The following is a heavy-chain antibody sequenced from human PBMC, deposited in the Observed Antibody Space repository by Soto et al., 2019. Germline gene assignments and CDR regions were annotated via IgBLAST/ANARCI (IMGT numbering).Heavy chain of an antibody. CDR2: INPGPNSA. D-gene: IGHD2-15*01. J-gene: IGHJ4*02. CDR1: NDRLSRHF. V-gene: IGHV1-46*01. Sequence: QVQLLQSRAAVRTPGASVTVSCKASNDRLSRHFIHWVRQAHGEGLEWMCIINPGPNSASYSTEFQGRLTLTSDRPSRTVYMQLSTRRSDDTAGYYWAGASTRVSSVVAAYWGQGTLVTVSS. CDR3: AGASTRVSSVVAAY.